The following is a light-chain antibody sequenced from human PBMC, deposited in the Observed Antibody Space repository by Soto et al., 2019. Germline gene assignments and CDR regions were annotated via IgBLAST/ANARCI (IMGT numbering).Light chain of an antibody. CDR1: RSDIGAYNF. V-gene: IGLV2-14*01. J-gene: IGLJ2*01. Sequence: QSALTQPASVSGSPGQSITISCTGTRSDIGAYNFVSWYQQHPGKAPKLMIYDVSIRPSGVSHRFSGSKSGNTASLTISGLQAEDEADYYCSSYAGSSTLVVFGGWTKLTVL. CDR3: SSYAGSSTLVV. CDR2: DVS.